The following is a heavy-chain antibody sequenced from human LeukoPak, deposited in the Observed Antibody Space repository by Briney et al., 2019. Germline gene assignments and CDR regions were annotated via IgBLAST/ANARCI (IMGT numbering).Heavy chain of an antibody. D-gene: IGHD3-10*01. CDR2: ISYDGSNK. Sequence: GGSLRLSCAASGFTFSSYAMHWVRQAPGKGLEWVAVISYDGSNKYYADSVKGRFTISRDNSKNTLYLQMNSLRAEDTAVYYCAREDYGSGSYNDYWGQGTLVTVSS. V-gene: IGHV3-30-3*01. CDR1: GFTFSSYA. CDR3: AREDYGSGSYNDY. J-gene: IGHJ4*02.